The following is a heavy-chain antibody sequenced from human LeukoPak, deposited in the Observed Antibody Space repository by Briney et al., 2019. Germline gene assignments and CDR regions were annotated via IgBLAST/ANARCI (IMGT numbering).Heavy chain of an antibody. CDR3: TRDKRTLREVKLGR. CDR1: GGSISTGLYY. D-gene: IGHD6-6*01. V-gene: IGHV4-61*02. Sequence: SETLSLTCTVSGGSISTGLYYWGWIRQPPGKGLEWIGSIYTSGSTTYNPSLKSRVTISVDTSKIQFSLNLMSVTAADTAVYYCTRDKRTLREVKLGRRGKGITVTVAS. J-gene: IGHJ6*04. CDR2: IYTSGST.